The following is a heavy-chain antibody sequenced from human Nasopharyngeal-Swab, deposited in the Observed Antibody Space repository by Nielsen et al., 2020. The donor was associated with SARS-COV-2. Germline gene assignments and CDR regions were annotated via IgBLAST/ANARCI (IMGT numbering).Heavy chain of an antibody. D-gene: IGHD1-26*01. CDR3: ARDMVGATIYYYGMDV. CDR2: ISAYNGNT. J-gene: IGHJ6*02. CDR1: GYTFTSYG. V-gene: IGHV1-18*01. Sequence: ASVKVSCKASGYTFTSYGISWVRQAAGQGLEWMGWISAYNGNTNYAQKLQGRVTMTTDTSTSTAYMELRSLRSDDTAVYYCARDMVGATIYYYGMDVWGQGTTVTVSS.